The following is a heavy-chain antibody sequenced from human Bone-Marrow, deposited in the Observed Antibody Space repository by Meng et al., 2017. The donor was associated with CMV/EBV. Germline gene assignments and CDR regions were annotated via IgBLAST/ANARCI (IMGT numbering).Heavy chain of an antibody. D-gene: IGHD2-2*01. V-gene: IGHV4-39*07. CDR3: ARWSYRYCSSTSCYPGGFDP. CDR2: IYYSGST. J-gene: IGHJ5*02. Sequence: SETLSLTCTVSGGSISSSSYYWGWIRQPPGKGLEWIGSIYYSGSTYYNPSLKSRVTISVDTSKNQLSLKLSSVTAADTAVYYCARWSYRYCSSTSCYPGGFDPWGQGTLVTVSS. CDR1: GGSISSSSYY.